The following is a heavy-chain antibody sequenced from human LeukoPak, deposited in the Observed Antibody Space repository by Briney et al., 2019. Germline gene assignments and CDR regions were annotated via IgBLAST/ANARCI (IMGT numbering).Heavy chain of an antibody. Sequence: SETLSLTCSVSGDSINNYYWSWIRQPPGKGLEWIGYIYYSGSSNYNPSLKSRLTISVDTSKNQFSLKVSSVTAADTAVYYCARLTKRNDPFAVWGQGTMVTVSS. CDR2: IYYSGSS. V-gene: IGHV4-59*01. J-gene: IGHJ3*01. D-gene: IGHD1-14*01. CDR3: ARLTKRNDPFAV. CDR1: GDSINNYY.